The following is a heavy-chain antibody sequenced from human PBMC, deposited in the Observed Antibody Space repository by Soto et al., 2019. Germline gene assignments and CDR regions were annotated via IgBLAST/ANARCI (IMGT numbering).Heavy chain of an antibody. Sequence: GGSLRLSCAASRLTFDNYGMHWVRQAPGKGLEWVSGITWNSGRIDYADSVKGRFTISRDNDKKSLYLQMNSLRDEDTALYYCAKDVNKFCRGDRPFDRWGQGTQVTVSS. CDR2: ITWNSGRI. J-gene: IGHJ4*02. CDR1: RLTFDNYG. CDR3: AKDVNKFCRGDRPFDR. V-gene: IGHV3-9*01. D-gene: IGHD2-15*01.